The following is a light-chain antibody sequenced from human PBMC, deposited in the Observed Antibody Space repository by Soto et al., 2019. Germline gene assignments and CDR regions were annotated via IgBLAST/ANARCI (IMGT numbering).Light chain of an antibody. CDR2: ANN. V-gene: IGLV1-40*01. CDR3: QSYDSGLHVV. Sequence: QSVRRQSPSGSGAPGQRVTISWTGSSSNIGAGHDVQWYQQFPGTAPKLLIYANNNRPSGVPDRFSGSTSGTSSSLAITGLQAEDEADYYCQSYDSGLHVVFGGGTKVTVL. CDR1: SSNIGAGHD. J-gene: IGLJ2*01.